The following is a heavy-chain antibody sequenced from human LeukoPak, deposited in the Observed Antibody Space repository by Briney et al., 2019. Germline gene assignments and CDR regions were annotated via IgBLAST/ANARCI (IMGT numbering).Heavy chain of an antibody. CDR2: INPNSGGT. V-gene: IGHV1-2*02. CDR3: AREPKQGTAATGHFDY. Sequence: ASVKVSFKASGYTFTGYYMHWVRQAPGQGLEWMGWINPNSGGTNYAQKFQGRVTMTRDTSISTAYMELSRLRSDDTAVYYCAREPKQGTAATGHFDYWGQGALITVSS. J-gene: IGHJ4*02. CDR1: GYTFTGYY. D-gene: IGHD6-13*01.